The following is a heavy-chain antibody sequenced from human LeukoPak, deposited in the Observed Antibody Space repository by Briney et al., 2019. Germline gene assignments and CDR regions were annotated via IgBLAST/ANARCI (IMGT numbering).Heavy chain of an antibody. CDR1: GYSFTSHY. CDR3: ARDNSVGDVAWWFDP. J-gene: IGHJ5*02. CDR2: NPSGSST. V-gene: IGHV1-46*01. Sequence: ASVKVSCKASGYSFTSHYMHWVRQAPGQGLEWLGLNPSGSSTLYAQKLQGRVTMTRDMSTTTDYMELSSLRSEDTAVYYCARDNSVGDVAWWFDPWGQGTLVTVSS. D-gene: IGHD1-26*01.